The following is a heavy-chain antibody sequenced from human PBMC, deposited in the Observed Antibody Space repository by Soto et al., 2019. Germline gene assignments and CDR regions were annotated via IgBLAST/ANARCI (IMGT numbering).Heavy chain of an antibody. CDR3: ARGFAVTNYYFDY. D-gene: IGHD4-17*01. Sequence: ASVKVSCKASGYTFTGYYMHWVRQAPGQGLERMGWISAYNGNTNYAQKLQGRVTMTTDTSTSTAYMELRSLRSDDTAVYYCARGFAVTNYYFDYWGQGTLVTVSS. J-gene: IGHJ4*02. V-gene: IGHV1-18*04. CDR2: ISAYNGNT. CDR1: GYTFTGYY.